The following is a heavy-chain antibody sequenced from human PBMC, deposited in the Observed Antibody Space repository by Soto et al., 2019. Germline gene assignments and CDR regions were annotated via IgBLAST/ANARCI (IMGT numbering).Heavy chain of an antibody. CDR1: GFTFSSYA. CDR3: ARDVIGQNWFDP. Sequence: PGGSLRLSCAASGFTFSSYAMHWVRQAPGKGLEWVAEIKQDGSEKYYVDSVKGRFTISRDNAKNSLYLQMNSLRAEDTAVYYCARDVIGQNWFDPWGQGTLVTVSS. J-gene: IGHJ5*02. D-gene: IGHD2-21*01. CDR2: IKQDGSEK. V-gene: IGHV3-7*04.